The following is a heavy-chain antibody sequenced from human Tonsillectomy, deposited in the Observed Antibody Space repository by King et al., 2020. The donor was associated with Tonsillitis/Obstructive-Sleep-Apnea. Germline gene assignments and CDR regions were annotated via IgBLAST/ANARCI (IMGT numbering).Heavy chain of an antibody. CDR1: GGSISSYY. CDR2: IYSTGSI. J-gene: IGHJ3*01. Sequence: QLQESGPGLVKPSETLSLTCTVSGGSISSYYWSWIRQPPGKGLECIGYIYSTGSINYNPSPKSRVTISVDTSKNQFSLKLRSVTAADTASYYCAREGAVMNAFDVWGQGTMVTVSS. V-gene: IGHV4-59*01. D-gene: IGHD2-8*01. CDR3: AREGAVMNAFDV.